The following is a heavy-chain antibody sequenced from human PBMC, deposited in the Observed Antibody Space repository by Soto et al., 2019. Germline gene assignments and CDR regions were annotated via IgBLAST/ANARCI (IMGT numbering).Heavy chain of an antibody. CDR3: ARSAGIAGRSSEY. D-gene: IGHD2-15*01. J-gene: IGHJ4*02. Sequence: GESLKISFKGSGYTFTSYWIGRVRQMPGQSQEGVGAIYPGDSYTRYSPSFLGQVTISAHRSINTAYLLRGSLKASLSSIHFCARSAGIAGRSSEYWGQGTLVTVS. V-gene: IGHV5-51*01. CDR1: GYTFTSYW. CDR2: IYPGDSYT.